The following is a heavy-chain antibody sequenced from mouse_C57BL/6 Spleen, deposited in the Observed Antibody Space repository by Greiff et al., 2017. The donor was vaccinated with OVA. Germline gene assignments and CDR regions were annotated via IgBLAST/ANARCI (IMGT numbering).Heavy chain of an antibody. J-gene: IGHJ4*01. V-gene: IGHV5-4*01. CDR2: ISDGGSYT. CDR3: ARDGGYYVLYYYAMDY. Sequence: EVKLVESGGGLVKPGGSLKLSCAASGFTFSSSAMSWVRQTPEKRLEWVATISDGGSYTYSPDNVKGRFTISRDNAKNNLYLQLSHLKSEDTAMYYCARDGGYYVLYYYAMDYWGQGATVTVAS. D-gene: IGHD2-3*01. CDR1: GFTFSSSA.